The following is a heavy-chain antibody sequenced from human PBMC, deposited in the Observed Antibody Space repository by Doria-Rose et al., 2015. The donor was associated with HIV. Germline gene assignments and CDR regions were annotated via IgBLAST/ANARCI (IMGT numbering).Heavy chain of an antibody. Sequence: PAGKGLGWIGRTYIRGSTDYNPSLQSRVTISVDTSKNQFSLEVNSVTAADTAVYYCARTANWNDGRVDSWGQGTSVIVSS. CDR3: ARTANWNDGRVDS. J-gene: IGHJ4*02. D-gene: IGHD1-20*01. V-gene: IGHV4-61*02. CDR2: TYIRGST.